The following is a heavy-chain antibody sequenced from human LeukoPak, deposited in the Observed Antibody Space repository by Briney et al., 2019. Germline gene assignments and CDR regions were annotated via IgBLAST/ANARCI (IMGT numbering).Heavy chain of an antibody. J-gene: IGHJ4*02. Sequence: GGSLRLSCAASGFTFSNYGMHWVRQAPGKGLEWVAFIRFDGTSKYYADSVKGRFTISRDNSKNTLFLQMNSLRPEDTAVYYCAKDRSGRHQTIDYWGQGTLVTVSS. CDR2: IRFDGTSK. V-gene: IGHV3-30*02. CDR1: GFTFSNYG. D-gene: IGHD6-19*01. CDR3: AKDRSGRHQTIDY.